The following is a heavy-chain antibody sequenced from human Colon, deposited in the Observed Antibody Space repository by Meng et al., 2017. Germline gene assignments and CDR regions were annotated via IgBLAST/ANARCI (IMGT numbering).Heavy chain of an antibody. CDR1: GFTFSDYW. Sequence: GGSLRLSCAASGFTFSDYWMNWVRQVPGKGLEWVSRINGDGGSVSYADSVKGRFTISRDNSKSTLYLQMNDLRADDTAVYYCASLSPPVTEKWIDPWGQGTLVTVSS. CDR2: INGDGGSV. J-gene: IGHJ5*02. D-gene: IGHD4-17*01. CDR3: ASLSPPVTEKWIDP. V-gene: IGHV3-74*01.